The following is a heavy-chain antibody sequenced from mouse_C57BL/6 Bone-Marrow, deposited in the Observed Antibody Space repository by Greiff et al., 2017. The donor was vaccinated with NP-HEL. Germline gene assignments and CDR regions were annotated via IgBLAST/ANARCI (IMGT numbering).Heavy chain of an antibody. Sequence: VQLQQSGPGLVAPSQSLSITCTVSGFSLTSYALSWVRQPPGKGLEWLGVIWTGGGTNYTSALKSRLSLSKDNSKSQVFLKMNRQQTDDTARYYCAKNYDGYYSWFAYWGQGTLVTVSA. D-gene: IGHD2-3*01. V-gene: IGHV2-9-1*01. CDR3: AKNYDGYYSWFAY. CDR2: IWTGGGT. J-gene: IGHJ3*01. CDR1: GFSLTSYA.